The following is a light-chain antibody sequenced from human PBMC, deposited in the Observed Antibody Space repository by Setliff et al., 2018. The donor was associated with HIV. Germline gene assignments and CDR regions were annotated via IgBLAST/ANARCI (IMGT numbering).Light chain of an antibody. CDR3: ISYTIETSYV. V-gene: IGLV2-14*03. CDR1: SSDVGGYNY. Sequence: QSALTQPASVSGSPGQSITISCTGTSSDVGGYNYVSWYQHHPGKAPKLMIYGVSNRPSGVSNRFSGSKSGNTASLTISRLQVDDEADYYCISYTIETSYVFGTGTKVTVL. CDR2: GVS. J-gene: IGLJ1*01.